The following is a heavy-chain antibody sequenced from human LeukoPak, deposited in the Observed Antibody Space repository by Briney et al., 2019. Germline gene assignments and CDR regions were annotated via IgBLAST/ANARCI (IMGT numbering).Heavy chain of an antibody. CDR2: ISAYSGNT. CDR3: ARDMFPGSSGVVIKNMDI. CDR1: SYSFTSYG. V-gene: IGHV1-18*01. Sequence: ASVKVSCKASSYSFTSYGFSWVRQAPGQGLEWMGWISAYSGNTKYAQKLQGRVTMTTDTSTSTAYMELRSLRSDDTAVYYCARDMFPGSSGVVIKNMDIWGKGTTVTVSS. J-gene: IGHJ6*03. D-gene: IGHD3-3*01.